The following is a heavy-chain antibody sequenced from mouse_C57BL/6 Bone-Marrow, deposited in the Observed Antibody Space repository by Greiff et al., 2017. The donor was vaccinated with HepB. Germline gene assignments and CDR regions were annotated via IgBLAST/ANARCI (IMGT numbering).Heavy chain of an antibody. V-gene: IGHV5-4*01. Sequence: EVQVVESGGGLVKPGGSLKLSCAASGFTFSSYAMSWVRQTPEKRLEWVATISDGGSYTYYPDNVKGRFTISRDNAKNNLYLQMSHLKSEDTAMYYCAREERLTDYYAMDYWGQGTSVTVSS. CDR1: GFTFSSYA. D-gene: IGHD2-13*01. J-gene: IGHJ4*01. CDR2: ISDGGSYT. CDR3: AREERLTDYYAMDY.